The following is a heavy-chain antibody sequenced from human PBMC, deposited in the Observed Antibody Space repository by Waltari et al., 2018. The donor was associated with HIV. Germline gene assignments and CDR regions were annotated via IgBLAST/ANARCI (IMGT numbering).Heavy chain of an antibody. Sequence: QVQLVQSGAEVKKPGASVRLSCKASGYAFTTFYIHWLRQAPGQSPEWMGRVNPTRGTTSSTQRSQGRVTMARYTSTSTAYMELTGLKSEDTAFYYGARGGPLSGPATPFDRWGQGTLITVSS. V-gene: IGHV1-46*01. CDR3: ARGGPLSGPATPFDR. CDR1: GYAFTTFY. CDR2: VNPTRGTT. J-gene: IGHJ5*02.